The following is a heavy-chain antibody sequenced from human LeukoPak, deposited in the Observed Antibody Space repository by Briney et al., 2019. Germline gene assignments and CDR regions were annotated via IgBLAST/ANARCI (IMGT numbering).Heavy chain of an antibody. Sequence: PGGSLRLSCAASGFTFSCYEVNWVRQAAGKGLDWVSYMSSSGSTMYYADSVKGRFTVSRDNAKNSLFLQMNSLRGEDTAVYYCARVRVTVTTLDYWGQGALVTVSS. CDR1: GFTFSCYE. CDR2: MSSSGSTM. J-gene: IGHJ4*02. CDR3: ARVRVTVTTLDY. D-gene: IGHD4-17*01. V-gene: IGHV3-48*03.